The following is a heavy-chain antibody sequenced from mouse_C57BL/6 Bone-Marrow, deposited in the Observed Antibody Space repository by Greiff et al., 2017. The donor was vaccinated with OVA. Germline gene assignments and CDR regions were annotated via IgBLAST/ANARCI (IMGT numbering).Heavy chain of an antibody. D-gene: IGHD1-1*01. CDR1: GYTFTSYW. CDR3: ARDPVVPHYCDY. CDR2: IHPSDSDT. Sequence: VKLQQPGAELVKPGASVKVSCKASGYTFTSYWMHWVKQRPGQGLEWIGRIHPSDSDTNYNQKFKGKATLTVDKSSSTAYMQLSSLTSEDSAVYYCARDPVVPHYCDYWGQGTTLTVSS. V-gene: IGHV1-74*01. J-gene: IGHJ2*01.